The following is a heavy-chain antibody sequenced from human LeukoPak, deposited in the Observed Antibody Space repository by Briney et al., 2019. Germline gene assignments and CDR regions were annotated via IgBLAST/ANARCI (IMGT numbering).Heavy chain of an antibody. J-gene: IGHJ3*02. D-gene: IGHD5-24*01. CDR1: GFTFSSYS. Sequence: QSGGSLRLSCAASGFTFSSYSMNWVRQAPGKGLEWVAFLYSGGNTFYADSVKGRFTISRDNSKNTLYLQMNSLRDDDTAVYYCARRGDGGRALDIWGQGTMVTVSS. CDR3: ARRGDGGRALDI. CDR2: LYSGGNT. V-gene: IGHV3-53*01.